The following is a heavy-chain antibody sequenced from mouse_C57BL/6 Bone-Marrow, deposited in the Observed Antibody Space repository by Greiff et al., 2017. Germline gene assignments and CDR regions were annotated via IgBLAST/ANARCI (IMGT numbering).Heavy chain of an antibody. D-gene: IGHD4-1*01. J-gene: IGHJ2*01. CDR1: GYAFSSSW. V-gene: IGHV1-82*01. CDR2: IYPGDGDT. Sequence: QVQLQQSGPELVKPGASVKISCKASGYAFSSSWMNWVKQRPGKGLEWIGRIYPGDGDTNYNGKFKGKATLTAAKSSSTAYMQLSSLTSEDSAVYFCARGRTGFDYWGQGTTLTVSS. CDR3: ARGRTGFDY.